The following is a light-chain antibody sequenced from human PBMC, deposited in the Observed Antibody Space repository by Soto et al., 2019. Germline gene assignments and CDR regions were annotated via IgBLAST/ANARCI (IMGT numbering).Light chain of an antibody. Sequence: QSALTQPASVSGSPGQSITISCSGSSCDVGNYDLVSWYQQIPGKAPQLMIFEVSRRPSRLSDRFSGSKSGNTASLTISGLQAEDEGDFYCGSCAGNGAWVFGGGTKLTVL. CDR2: EVS. CDR3: GSCAGNGAWV. CDR1: SCDVGNYDL. J-gene: IGLJ3*02. V-gene: IGLV2-23*02.